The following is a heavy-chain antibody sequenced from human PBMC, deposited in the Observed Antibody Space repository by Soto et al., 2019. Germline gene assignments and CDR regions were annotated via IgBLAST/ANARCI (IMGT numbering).Heavy chain of an antibody. V-gene: IGHV4-31*03. CDR2: IDYSGST. D-gene: IGHD3-10*01. CDR1: GDSISSGGYY. J-gene: IGHJ4*02. CDR3: ARAGEMVRGVMYYFDY. Sequence: SETLSLTCTVSGDSISSGGYYWSWIRQHPGKGLEWIGYIDYSGSTYYNPSLKSRVTISVVTSKNQFSLKLTSVTAADTAVYYCARAGEMVRGVMYYFDYWGQGTLVTVSS.